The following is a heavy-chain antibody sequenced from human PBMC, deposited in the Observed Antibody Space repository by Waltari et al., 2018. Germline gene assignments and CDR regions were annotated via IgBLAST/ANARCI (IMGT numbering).Heavy chain of an antibody. CDR3: ARDRWELLSHYFDY. Sequence: QVQLVESGGGVVQPGRSLRLSCAASGFTFSSLGIHWVRPAPGKGLEWVAVIWYDGSNKYYADSVKGRFTISRDNSKNTLYLQMNSLRAEDTAVYYCARDRWELLSHYFDYWGQGTLVTVSS. D-gene: IGHD1-26*01. V-gene: IGHV3-33*01. J-gene: IGHJ4*02. CDR1: GFTFSSLG. CDR2: IWYDGSNK.